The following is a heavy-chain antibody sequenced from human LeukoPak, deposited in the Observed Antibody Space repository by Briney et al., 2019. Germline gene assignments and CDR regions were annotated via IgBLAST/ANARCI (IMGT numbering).Heavy chain of an antibody. CDR3: ARSVMTAAGAIDY. V-gene: IGHV3-11*01. CDR2: ISGSGERT. CDR1: GFSFSGHY. J-gene: IGHJ4*02. D-gene: IGHD6-25*01. Sequence: GGSLRPSCVASGFSFSGHYMTWIRQAPGKGLEWVSYISGSGERTYYGDSGKGRFTISRDNAKRSLDLQMNSLRTDDTAIYYCARSVMTAAGAIDYWGQGTLVTVSS.